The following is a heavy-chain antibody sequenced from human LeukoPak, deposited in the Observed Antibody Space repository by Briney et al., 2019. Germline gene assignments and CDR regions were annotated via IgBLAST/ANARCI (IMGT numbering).Heavy chain of an antibody. J-gene: IGHJ3*02. CDR1: GGSISSYY. V-gene: IGHV4-59*04. CDR3: ANAEWGDAFDI. Sequence: SETLSLTCTVSGGSISSYYWSWIRQPPGKGLEWIGYIYYSGSTYYNPSLKSRVTISVDTSKNQFSLKLSSVTAADTAVYYCANAEWGDAFDIWGQGTMVTVSS. CDR2: IYYSGST. D-gene: IGHD1-26*01.